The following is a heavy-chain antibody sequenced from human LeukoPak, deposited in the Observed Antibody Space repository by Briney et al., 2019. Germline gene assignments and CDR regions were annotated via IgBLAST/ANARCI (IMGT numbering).Heavy chain of an antibody. V-gene: IGHV3-23*01. D-gene: IGHD3-3*01. CDR2: ISGIGGST. CDR3: AKIGGRRFLEWLLYGYFDY. Sequence: GGSLRLSCAASGFTFSSYAMSWVRQAPGKGLEWVSAISGIGGSTYYADSVKGRFTISRDNSKNTLYLQMNSLRAEDTAVYYCAKIGGRRFLEWLLYGYFDYWGQGTLVTVSS. J-gene: IGHJ4*02. CDR1: GFTFSSYA.